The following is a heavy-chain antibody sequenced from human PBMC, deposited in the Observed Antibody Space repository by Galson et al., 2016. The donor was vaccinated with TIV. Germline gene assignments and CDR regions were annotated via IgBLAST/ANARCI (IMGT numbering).Heavy chain of an antibody. J-gene: IGHJ5*02. Sequence: SVKVSCKVSGGIFRSDAISWVRQTPGQGLEWMGRIIAIFGTANYAQKLQGRVTITADESTNTVYLELSSLTSEDTAGYYCARLPSYYGSGNHWFDPWGQGTLVTVSS. CDR3: ARLPSYYGSGNHWFDP. CDR2: IIAIFGTA. V-gene: IGHV1-69*13. D-gene: IGHD3-10*01. CDR1: GGIFRSDA.